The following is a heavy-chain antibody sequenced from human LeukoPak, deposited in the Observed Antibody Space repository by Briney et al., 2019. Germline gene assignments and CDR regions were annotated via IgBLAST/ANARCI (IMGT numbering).Heavy chain of an antibody. CDR1: GFTFSSYW. J-gene: IGHJ4*02. Sequence: PGGSLRLSCAASGFTFSSYWMHWVRQAPGKGLVWVSRINSDGSSTSYADSVRGRFSISRDNAKNTLYLQINSLRAEDTAVYYCARGLSGYASSLGYWGQGTLVTVSA. CDR3: ARGLSGYASSLGY. CDR2: INSDGSST. D-gene: IGHD6-6*01. V-gene: IGHV3-74*01.